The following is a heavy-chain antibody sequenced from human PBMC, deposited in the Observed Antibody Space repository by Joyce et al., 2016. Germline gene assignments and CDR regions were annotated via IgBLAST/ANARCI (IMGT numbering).Heavy chain of an antibody. CDR1: GDSVSSKSAA. Sequence: VQLQQSGPRLVKPSQTLSPTCVISGDSVSSKSAAWNWIRQSPSRGLEWLGRTYYRTKWHNDYAASIKGGITINPDTSKNQFSLLLTSVTPEDTAMYFCARSLTRYASGWSNFDYWGQGTLVTVSS. D-gene: IGHD6-19*01. J-gene: IGHJ4*02. V-gene: IGHV6-1*01. CDR3: ARSLTRYASGWSNFDY. CDR2: TYYRTKWHN.